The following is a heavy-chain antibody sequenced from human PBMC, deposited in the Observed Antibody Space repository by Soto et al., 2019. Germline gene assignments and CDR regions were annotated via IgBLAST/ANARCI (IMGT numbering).Heavy chain of an antibody. Sequence: QVQLVQSGAEVKKPGASVKVSCKTSGYTFIGHYMHWVRQAPGQGLEWMGWINPNSGGTNYAQKFQGSVTMTRDTSISTVYVELSRLRSDDTAVYYCAREDPNHYYYGMDVWGQGTTVTVSS. V-gene: IGHV1-2*02. J-gene: IGHJ6*02. CDR1: GYTFIGHY. CDR2: INPNSGGT. CDR3: AREDPNHYYYGMDV.